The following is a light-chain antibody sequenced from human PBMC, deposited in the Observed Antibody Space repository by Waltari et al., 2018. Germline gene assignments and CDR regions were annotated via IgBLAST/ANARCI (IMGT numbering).Light chain of an antibody. CDR1: STDLGTYNV. V-gene: IGLV2-23*02. CDR3: CSFAGNSYV. J-gene: IGLJ1*01. Sequence: QSALTQPASMSGAPGQSITIPCTGTSTDLGTYNVSSWYQHHPGKAPKLIIYEVRKRPSGISDRFSGSMSGSTASLTISRLQAEDEAEYYCCSFAGNSYVFGTGTKVTVL. CDR2: EVR.